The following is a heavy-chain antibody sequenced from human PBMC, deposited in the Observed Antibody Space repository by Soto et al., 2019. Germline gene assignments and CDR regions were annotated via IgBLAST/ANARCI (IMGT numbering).Heavy chain of an antibody. CDR2: INPNSGDT. D-gene: IGHD3-22*01. CDR1: GYSFTGYF. J-gene: IGHJ4*02. CDR3: ARVRTYYDSSGSLDQ. Sequence: XSVKVAYKSFGYSFTGYFMHWVRQAPGQGLEWMGWINPNSGDTKYAQKFQGRVTMTRDMSISTAYMELRRLTSDDTAVYYCARVRTYYDSSGSLDQWGQGTLVTVSS. V-gene: IGHV1-2*02.